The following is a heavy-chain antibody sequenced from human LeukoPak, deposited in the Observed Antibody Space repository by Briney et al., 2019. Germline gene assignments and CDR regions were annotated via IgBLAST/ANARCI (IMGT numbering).Heavy chain of an antibody. V-gene: IGHV1-18*01. CDR1: GYTFTSYG. CDR2: ISAYNGNT. J-gene: IGHJ4*02. D-gene: IGHD6-13*01. Sequence: ASVKVSCKASGYTFTSYGISWVRQAPGQGLEWMGWISAYNGNTNYAQKLQGRVTMTTDTSTRTAYMELRSLRSEDTAVYYCARGGIAAADFDYWGQGTLVTVSS. CDR3: ARGGIAAADFDY.